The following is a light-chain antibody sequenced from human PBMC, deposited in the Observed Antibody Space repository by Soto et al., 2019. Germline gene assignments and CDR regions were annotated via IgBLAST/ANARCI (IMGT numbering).Light chain of an antibody. V-gene: IGKV1-13*02. CDR2: DVF. J-gene: IGKJ5*01. Sequence: AIRVTQSPSSLSASVGDTVTITCRASQGISSAFAWYQQKPGKVPRLLIYDVFNLQSGVPSRFSGSGSGTDFTLTISGLQPEDVATYYCQQLETYPLTFGQGTRLEVK. CDR1: QGISSA. CDR3: QQLETYPLT.